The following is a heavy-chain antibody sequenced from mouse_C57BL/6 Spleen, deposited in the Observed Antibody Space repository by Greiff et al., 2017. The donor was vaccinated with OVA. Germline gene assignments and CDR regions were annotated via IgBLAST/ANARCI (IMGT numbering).Heavy chain of an antibody. D-gene: IGHD1-1*01. CDR3: TGDTTVVALDY. CDR1: GFTFSNYW. CDR2: IRLKSDNYAT. J-gene: IGHJ2*01. Sequence: EVKLMESGGGLVQPGGSMKLSCVASGFTFSNYWMNWVRQSPEKGLEWVAQIRLKSDNYATHYAESVKGRFTISRDDSKSSVYLQMNNLRAEDTGIYYCTGDTTVVALDYWGQGTTLTVSS. V-gene: IGHV6-3*01.